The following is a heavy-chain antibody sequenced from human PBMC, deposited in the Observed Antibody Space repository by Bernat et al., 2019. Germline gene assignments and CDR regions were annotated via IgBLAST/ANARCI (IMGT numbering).Heavy chain of an antibody. V-gene: IGHV1-46*01. CDR3: AREVAYGGIVIYFDY. CDR1: GYTFTSYY. D-gene: IGHD4-23*01. CDR2: INPSGGST. Sequence: QVQLVQSGAEVKKPGASVKVSCKASGYTFTSYYMHWVRQAPGQGLEWMGIINPSGGSTSYAQKFQGRVTITADESTSTAYMELSSLRSEDTAVYYCAREVAYGGIVIYFDYWGQGTLVTVSS. J-gene: IGHJ4*02.